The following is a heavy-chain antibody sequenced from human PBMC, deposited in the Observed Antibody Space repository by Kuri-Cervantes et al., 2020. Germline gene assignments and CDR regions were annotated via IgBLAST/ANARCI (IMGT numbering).Heavy chain of an antibody. V-gene: IGHV2-5*08. J-gene: IGHJ4*02. Sequence: SLNTSEICVRWIRQPPGKALEWLALIYWDDDKRYSPSLKSRLTITKDTSKNQVALTMTNMDPVDTATYYCAHTEVGATPFDYWGQGTLVTVSS. D-gene: IGHD1-26*01. CDR3: AHTEVGATPFDY. CDR2: IYWDDDK. CDR1: SLNTSEIC.